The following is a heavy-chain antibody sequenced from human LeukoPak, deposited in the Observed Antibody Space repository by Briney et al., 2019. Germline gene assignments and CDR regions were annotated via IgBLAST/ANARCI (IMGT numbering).Heavy chain of an antibody. D-gene: IGHD5-18*01. CDR1: GFTFSSSA. CDR3: AKEHRRVDTAMVRSYYFEN. Sequence: GGSLRLSCAASGFTFSSSAMSRVRQTPGKGLEWVSSITGNGATTYYSDSVKGRFTISRDNSKNTLSLQMNSLRAEDTAVYFCAKEHRRVDTAMVRSYYFENWGQGTLVTVSS. CDR2: ITGNGATT. J-gene: IGHJ4*02. V-gene: IGHV3-23*01.